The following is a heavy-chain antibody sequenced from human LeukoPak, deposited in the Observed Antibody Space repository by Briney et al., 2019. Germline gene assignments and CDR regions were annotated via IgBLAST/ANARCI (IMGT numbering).Heavy chain of an antibody. Sequence: GGSLRLSCAASGFTFSDYYMSWIRQAPGKGLEWVSYISSSSSYTNYADSVKGRFTTSRDNAKNSLYLQMSSLRAEDTAVYYCARDRGYSDYTFYFDYWGQGTLVTVSS. J-gene: IGHJ4*02. CDR3: ARDRGYSDYTFYFDY. CDR2: ISSSSSYT. D-gene: IGHD3-10*01. CDR1: GFTFSDYY. V-gene: IGHV3-11*06.